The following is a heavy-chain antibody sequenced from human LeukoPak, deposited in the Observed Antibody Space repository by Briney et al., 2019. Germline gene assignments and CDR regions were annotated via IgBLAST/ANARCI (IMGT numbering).Heavy chain of an antibody. V-gene: IGHV1-2*02. CDR2: INPNSGGT. CDR3: ARPYSAVIYYFDY. Sequence: ASVKVSCKASGYTFTGYYMHWVRQAPGQGLEWMGWINPNSGGTNYAQKFQGRVTMTRDTSISTAYMELSRPRSDDTAVYYCARPYSAVIYYFDYWGQGTLVTVSS. J-gene: IGHJ4*02. D-gene: IGHD6-13*01. CDR1: GYTFTGYY.